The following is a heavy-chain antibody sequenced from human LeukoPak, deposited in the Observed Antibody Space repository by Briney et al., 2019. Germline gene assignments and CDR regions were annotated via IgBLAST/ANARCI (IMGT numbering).Heavy chain of an antibody. Sequence: AGGSLRLSCAASGFSLITYNMNWVRQAPGKGLEWVSSISSTSSHIYYADSVKGRFTISRDNAKNSLYLQMNSLRAEDTAVYYCARAPYDILTGYSPYYFESWRQGTLVTVS. J-gene: IGHJ4*02. CDR3: ARAPYDILTGYSPYYFES. V-gene: IGHV3-21*06. CDR2: ISSTSSHI. D-gene: IGHD3-9*01. CDR1: GFSLITYN.